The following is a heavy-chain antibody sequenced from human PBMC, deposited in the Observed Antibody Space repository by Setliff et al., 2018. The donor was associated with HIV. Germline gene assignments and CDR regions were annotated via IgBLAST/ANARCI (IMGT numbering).Heavy chain of an antibody. D-gene: IGHD5-12*01. CDR3: ARHKGQTWLQKPEWYFDL. CDR2: INPNTGNP. V-gene: IGHV7-4-1*02. Sequence: ASVKVSCKASGYTFMNFAMHWVQQAPGQGLEWMGWINPNTGNPTYAQGFTGRFVFSLDTSVSTAYLQISSLEAQDTGVYYCARHKGQTWLQKPEWYFDLWGRGTRVTVSS. CDR1: GYTFMNFA. J-gene: IGHJ2*01.